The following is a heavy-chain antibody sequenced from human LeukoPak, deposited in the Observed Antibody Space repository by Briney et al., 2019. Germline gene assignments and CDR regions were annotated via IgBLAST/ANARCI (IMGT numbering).Heavy chain of an antibody. J-gene: IGHJ6*03. CDR3: ARDGSGSYYNVNYYMDV. CDR1: GFTFGNAW. Sequence: GGSLRLSCAASGFTFGNAWMTWVRQAPGKGLEWVGRIKSKTDGATTDYAAPVNGRFTISRDNAKNSLYLQMNSLRAEDTAVYYCARDGSGSYYNVNYYMDVWGKGTTVTISS. V-gene: IGHV3-15*01. CDR2: IKSKTDGATT. D-gene: IGHD3-10*01.